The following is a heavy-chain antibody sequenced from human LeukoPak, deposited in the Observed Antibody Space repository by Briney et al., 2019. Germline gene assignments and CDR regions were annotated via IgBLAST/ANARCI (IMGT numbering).Heavy chain of an antibody. V-gene: IGHV4-34*01. Sequence: SETLSLTCAVYGGSFSGYYWSWIRQPPGKGLEWIGEINHSGSTNYTPSLKSRVTISVDTSKNQFSLKLSSVTAADTAVYYCARGKIVVVPAAISYYYYMDVWGKGTTVTVSS. D-gene: IGHD2-2*02. CDR1: GGSFSGYY. J-gene: IGHJ6*03. CDR3: ARGKIVVVPAAISYYYYMDV. CDR2: INHSGST.